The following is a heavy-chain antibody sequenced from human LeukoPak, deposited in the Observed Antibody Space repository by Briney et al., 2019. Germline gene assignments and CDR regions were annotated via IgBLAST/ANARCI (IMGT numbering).Heavy chain of an antibody. CDR3: ARLSAAVHLGAFDL. Sequence: PSETLSLTCTASGGSISSDYWSWMRQPPGMGLEWIGYVYYSGATNYNPSLKSRVSISVDTSKNQFSLRLTSVTAADTAVYYCARLSAAVHLGAFDLWGQGTMVTVSS. V-gene: IGHV4-59*08. J-gene: IGHJ3*01. CDR2: VYYSGAT. CDR1: GGSISSDY. D-gene: IGHD3-3*01.